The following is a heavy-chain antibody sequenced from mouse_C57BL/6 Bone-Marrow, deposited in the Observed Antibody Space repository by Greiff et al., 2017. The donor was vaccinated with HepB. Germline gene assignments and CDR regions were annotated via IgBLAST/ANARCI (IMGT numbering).Heavy chain of an antibody. V-gene: IGHV4-1*01. J-gene: IGHJ1*03. CDR1: GIDFSRYW. CDR3: ARWVAYWYFDV. Sequence: EVKLLQSGGGLVQPGGSLKLSCAASGIDFSRYWMSWVRRAPGKGLEWIGEINPDSSTINYAPSLKAKFIISRDNAKNTLYLQMSKVRSEDTALYYCARWVAYWYFDVWGTGTTVTVSS. CDR2: INPDSSTI.